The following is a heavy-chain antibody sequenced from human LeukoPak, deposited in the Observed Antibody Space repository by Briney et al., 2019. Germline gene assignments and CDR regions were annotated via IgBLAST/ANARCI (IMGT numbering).Heavy chain of an antibody. D-gene: IGHD2-2*01. CDR2: IYPGDSDT. Sequence: GESLKISCKGSGYSFTSYWIGWVRQMPGKGLEWMGIIYPGDSDTRYSPSLQGQVTISADKSISTAYLQWSSLEASDTAMYYCAREVVVPAANHPEAFDIWGQGTMVTVSS. CDR1: GYSFTSYW. CDR3: AREVVVPAANHPEAFDI. J-gene: IGHJ3*02. V-gene: IGHV5-51*01.